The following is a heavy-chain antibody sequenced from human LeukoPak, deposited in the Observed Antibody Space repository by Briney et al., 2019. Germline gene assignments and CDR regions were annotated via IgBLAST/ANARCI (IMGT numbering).Heavy chain of an antibody. CDR1: GYTFTSYD. CDR2: MNPISGNT. Sequence: ASVKVSCKASGYTFTSYDINWVRQATGQGLEWMGWMNPISGNTGYAQKFQGRVTITRNTSISTAYMELSSLRSEDTAVYYCARVIVVVPGAKVWFDPWGQGTLVTVSS. D-gene: IGHD2-2*01. J-gene: IGHJ5*02. V-gene: IGHV1-8*03. CDR3: ARVIVVVPGAKVWFDP.